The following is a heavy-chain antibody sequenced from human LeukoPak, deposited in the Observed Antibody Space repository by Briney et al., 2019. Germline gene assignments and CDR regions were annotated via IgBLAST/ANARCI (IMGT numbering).Heavy chain of an antibody. V-gene: IGHV3-48*04. CDR3: ARDTGGVKVEMATIYGSD. J-gene: IGHJ4*02. CDR2: ISSSSSTI. Sequence: QTGGSLRLSCAASGFTFSSYAMSWVRQAPGKGLEWVSYISSSSSTIYYADSVKGRFTISRDNAKNSLYLQMNSLRAEDTAVYYCARDTGGVKVEMATIYGSDWGQGTLVTVSS. D-gene: IGHD5-24*01. CDR1: GFTFSSYA.